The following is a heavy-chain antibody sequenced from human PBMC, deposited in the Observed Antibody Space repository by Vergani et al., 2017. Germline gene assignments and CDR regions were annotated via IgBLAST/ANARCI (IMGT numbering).Heavy chain of an antibody. Sequence: QVQLQESGPGLVKSSQTLSLTCTVSGVSFRSADYYWSWIRQAPGKGLEWIGYIYHSGSTSYNPSRKSRVSMSVETSKNQFSLNLRSVTAADTAIYYCARIGPYFHDSRIDYWGQGRLVTVSS. J-gene: IGHJ4*02. D-gene: IGHD3-22*01. CDR3: ARIGPYFHDSRIDY. CDR1: GVSFRSADYY. CDR2: IYHSGST. V-gene: IGHV4-30-4*08.